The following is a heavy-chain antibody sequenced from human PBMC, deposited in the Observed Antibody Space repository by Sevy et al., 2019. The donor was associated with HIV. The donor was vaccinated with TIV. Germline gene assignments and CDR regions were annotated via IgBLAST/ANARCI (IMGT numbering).Heavy chain of an antibody. CDR1: GFTFSTYS. CDR3: ARPASYDSSGYYSSSYWYFDL. CDR2: ISSSNSYI. Sequence: GGSLRLSCAASGFTFSTYSMNWVRQAPGKGLEWVSSISSSNSYIYYADSVKGRFTISRDNAKSSLYLQMNSLRAEDTAVYYYARPASYDSSGYYSSSYWYFDLWGRGTLVTVSS. D-gene: IGHD3-22*01. V-gene: IGHV3-21*01. J-gene: IGHJ2*01.